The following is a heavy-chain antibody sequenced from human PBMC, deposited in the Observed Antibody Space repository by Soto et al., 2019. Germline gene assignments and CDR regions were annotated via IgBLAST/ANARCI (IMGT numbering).Heavy chain of an antibody. D-gene: IGHD3-3*01. CDR1: GFTFSRYW. CDR3: ARLPLEAVTSLDY. Sequence: EVQLVESGGDLVQPGGSLRLSCATSGFTFSRYWMHWVRQVPGKGLVWVARIKSDGSSVDYSDSVKGRFTISRDNAKNTVDLEMISLRFEDTCIYYCARLPLEAVTSLDYWGQGTLVTVSS. J-gene: IGHJ4*02. CDR2: IKSDGSSV. V-gene: IGHV3-74*01.